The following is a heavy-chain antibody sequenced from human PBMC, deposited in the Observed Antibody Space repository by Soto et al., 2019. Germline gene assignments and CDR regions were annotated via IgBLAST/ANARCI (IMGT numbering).Heavy chain of an antibody. CDR2: ISGSGGST. V-gene: IGHV3-23*01. CDR3: AKMDSSGWNSFDC. J-gene: IGHJ4*02. CDR1: GFTFNIFA. Sequence: PGGSLRLSCAASGFTFNIFAMNWVRQAPGKGLEWVSAISGSGGSTYYADSVKGRFTISRDNSKNTLYLQMNSLRAEDTALYYCAKMDSSGWNSFDCWGQGTLVTVSS. D-gene: IGHD6-19*01.